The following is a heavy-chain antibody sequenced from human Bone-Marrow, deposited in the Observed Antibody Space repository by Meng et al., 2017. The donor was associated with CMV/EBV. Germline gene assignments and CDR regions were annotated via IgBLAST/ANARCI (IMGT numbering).Heavy chain of an antibody. CDR2: ISSSSSYI. D-gene: IGHD6-6*01. CDR1: GFTFSSYS. Sequence: GASLKISCAASGFTFSSYSMNWVRQAPGKGLEWVSSISSSSSYIYYADSVKGRFTISRDNAKNSLYLQRNSLRAEDTAVYYCASSGSSIAARWTYYYYYGMDVWGQGTTVTVSS. J-gene: IGHJ6*02. CDR3: ASSGSSIAARWTYYYYYGMDV. V-gene: IGHV3-21*01.